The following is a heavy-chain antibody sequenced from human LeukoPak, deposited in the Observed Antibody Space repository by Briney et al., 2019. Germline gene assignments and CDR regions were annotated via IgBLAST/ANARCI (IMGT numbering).Heavy chain of an antibody. J-gene: IGHJ5*02. V-gene: IGHV1-69*05. CDR2: IIPIFGTA. CDR1: GGTFSSYA. D-gene: IGHD2-21*02. CDR3: ARAYCGGDCSEDNWFDP. Sequence: ASVKVSCKASGGTFSSYAISWVRQAPGQGLEWMGGIIPIFGTANYAQKLQGRVTMTTDTSTSTAYMELRSLRSDDTAVYYCARAYCGGDCSEDNWFDPWGQGTLVTVSS.